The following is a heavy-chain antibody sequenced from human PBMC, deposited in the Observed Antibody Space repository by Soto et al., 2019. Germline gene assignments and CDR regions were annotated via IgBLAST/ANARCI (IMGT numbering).Heavy chain of an antibody. V-gene: IGHV1-69*06. CDR1: GGTFSSYA. D-gene: IGHD5-12*01. Sequence: GASVKVSCKASGGTFSSYAISWVRQAPGQGLEWMGGIIPIFGTANYAQKFQGRVTITADKSTSTAYMELSSLRSEDTAVYYCARALDEGHWMKWVPGAFDIWGQGTMVTVSS. J-gene: IGHJ3*02. CDR3: ARALDEGHWMKWVPGAFDI. CDR2: IIPIFGTA.